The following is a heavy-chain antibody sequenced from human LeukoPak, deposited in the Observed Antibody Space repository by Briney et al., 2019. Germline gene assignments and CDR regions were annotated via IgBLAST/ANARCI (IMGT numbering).Heavy chain of an antibody. D-gene: IGHD2-21*02. J-gene: IGHJ4*02. CDR2: ISGSGDNT. CDR1: GFNFYIYA. CDR3: VKDWSDEAKCGADCLEY. Sequence: GGSLRLSCAASGFNFYIYAMSWVRQAPGKVLEWVSSISGSGDNTYYADSVKGRYTISRDNSKNTLYLQMNTLRAEDTAVYYCVKDWSDEAKCGADCLEYWGQVTLVTVSS. V-gene: IGHV3-23*01.